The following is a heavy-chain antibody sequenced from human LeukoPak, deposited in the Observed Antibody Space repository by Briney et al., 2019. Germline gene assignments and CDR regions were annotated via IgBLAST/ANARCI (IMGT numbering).Heavy chain of an antibody. V-gene: IGHV4-59*01. CDR3: ARARYSSAPFDY. J-gene: IGHJ4*02. CDR2: IYYSGST. Sequence: SETLSLTCIVSGGSISSYYWSWIRQPPGKGLEWIGYIYYSGSTNYNPSLKSRVTISAVTSKNQFSLKLSSVTAADTAVYYCARARYSSAPFDYWGQGTLITVSS. CDR1: GGSISSYY. D-gene: IGHD6-25*01.